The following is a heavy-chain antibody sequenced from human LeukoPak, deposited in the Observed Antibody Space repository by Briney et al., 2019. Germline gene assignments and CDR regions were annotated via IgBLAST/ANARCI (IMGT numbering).Heavy chain of an antibody. Sequence: GGSLRLSCAASGFTVSNTYMSWVRQAPGKGLEWVSVIYSGGSTYHADSVKGRFTISRDNSKNTLYLKINCLRAEDTAVYYCARTNGMFGELLLDYWGQGTLVTVSS. V-gene: IGHV3-53*01. CDR2: IYSGGST. CDR3: ARTNGMFGELLLDY. J-gene: IGHJ4*02. CDR1: GFTVSNTY. D-gene: IGHD3-10*02.